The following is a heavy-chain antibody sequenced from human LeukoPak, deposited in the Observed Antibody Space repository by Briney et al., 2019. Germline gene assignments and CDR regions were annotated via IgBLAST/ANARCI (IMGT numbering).Heavy chain of an antibody. CDR3: ATLVNYWSFDY. CDR1: GFTFNSCE. Sequence: GGSLRLSCATSGFTFNSCEMNWVRQAPGKGLEWVSYISSSGSTIYYADSVKGRFTISRDNAKNSLYLQMNSLRAEDTAVYYCATLVNYWSFDYWGQGTLVTVSS. V-gene: IGHV3-48*03. D-gene: IGHD1-1*01. J-gene: IGHJ4*02. CDR2: ISSSGSTI.